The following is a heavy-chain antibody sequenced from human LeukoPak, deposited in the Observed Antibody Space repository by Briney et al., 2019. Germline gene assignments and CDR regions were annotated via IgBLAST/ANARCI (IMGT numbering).Heavy chain of an antibody. V-gene: IGHV3-23*01. CDR2: IGDTT. CDR1: GFTFSRFS. CDR3: VKRGEEGS. D-gene: IGHD4-17*01. J-gene: IGHJ5*02. Sequence: GGSLRLSCAASGFTFSRFSMIWVRQAPGKGLEWVSSIGDTTYYADSVKGRFIISRDNSKNTLYLQMNSLRADDTAVYYCVKRGEEGSWGQGTLVIVS.